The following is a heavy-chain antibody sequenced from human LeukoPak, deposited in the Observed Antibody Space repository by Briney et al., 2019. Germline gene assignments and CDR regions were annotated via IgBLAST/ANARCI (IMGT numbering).Heavy chain of an antibody. CDR1: VDTFTNYY. CDR3: ASYASGYNWLKV. V-gene: IGHV1-2*02. CDR2: IHPNTGAT. J-gene: IGHJ5*02. Sequence: ASVKDSCKSSVDTFTNYYLHWVRQAPGKGLEWLGWIHPNTGATNYAQKFQGRVTVTRDTSISTTYVELSRLTSADTAVYYCASYASGYNWLKVWGQGTLVTVSS. D-gene: IGHD2-2*01.